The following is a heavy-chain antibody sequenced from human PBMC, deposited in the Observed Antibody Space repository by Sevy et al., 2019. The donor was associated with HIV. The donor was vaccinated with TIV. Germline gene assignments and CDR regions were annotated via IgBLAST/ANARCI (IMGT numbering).Heavy chain of an antibody. D-gene: IGHD6-13*01. CDR2: IKQDGSDK. CDR3: ARDTGGIGMDV. Sequence: GGSLRLSCATSGFTFSSPWMSWVRQAPGKGLEWVANIKQDGSDKYYVDSVKGRFTISRDNAKNSLSLQMNSLRAEDTAVYYCARDTGGIGMDVWGQGTTVTVSS. V-gene: IGHV3-7*01. J-gene: IGHJ6*02. CDR1: GFTFSSPW.